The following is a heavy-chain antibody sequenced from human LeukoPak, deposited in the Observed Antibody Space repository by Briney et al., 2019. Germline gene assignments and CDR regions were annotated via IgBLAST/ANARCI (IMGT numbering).Heavy chain of an antibody. CDR1: GGSISNYY. D-gene: IGHD1-26*01. CDR2: IYISGIT. V-gene: IGHV4-4*07. J-gene: IGHJ4*02. CDR3: ASTGSGSTDF. Sequence: PSETLSLTCTVSGGSISNYYWSWVRQPAGKGLEWIGRIYISGITNYNPSLKSRVTMSVDTSKKQFSLDLNSVTAADTAVYYCASTGSGSTDFWGQGTLVTVSS.